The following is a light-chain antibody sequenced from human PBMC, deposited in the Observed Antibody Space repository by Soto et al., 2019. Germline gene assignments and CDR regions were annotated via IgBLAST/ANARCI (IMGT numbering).Light chain of an antibody. CDR3: SSYTSSSTLEG. J-gene: IGLJ1*01. V-gene: IGLV2-14*01. CDR2: DVS. CDR1: SSDVGGYNY. Sequence: QSALTHPASVSGSPGQSITISCTGTSSDVGGYNYVSWYQQHPGKAPKLMIYDVSNRPSGVSNRFSGYKSGNTASLTISELQAEDEADYYCSSYTSSSTLEGFGTGT.